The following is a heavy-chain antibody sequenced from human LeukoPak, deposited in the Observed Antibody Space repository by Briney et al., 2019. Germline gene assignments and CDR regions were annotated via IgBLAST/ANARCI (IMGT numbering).Heavy chain of an antibody. Sequence: ASVKVSCKASGYTFTSYGISWVRQAPGQGLEWMGWISAYNGNTNYAQKLQGRVTMTTDTSTSTAYMELRSLRSDDTAVYHCARVRGYDILTGYYPEDPGYYYYGMDVWGQGTTVTVSS. CDR1: GYTFTSYG. CDR3: ARVRGYDILTGYYPEDPGYYYYGMDV. CDR2: ISAYNGNT. D-gene: IGHD3-9*01. J-gene: IGHJ6*02. V-gene: IGHV1-18*01.